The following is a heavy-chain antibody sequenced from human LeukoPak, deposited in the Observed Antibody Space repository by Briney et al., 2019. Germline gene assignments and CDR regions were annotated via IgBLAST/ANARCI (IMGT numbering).Heavy chain of an antibody. Sequence: SETLSLTCTVSGGSISSYYWSWIRQPAGKGLEWIGRIYTSGSTNYNPSLKSRVTMSVDTSKNQFSLKLSSVTAADTAVYYCAREAVADVHDAFDIWGQGTTVTVSS. D-gene: IGHD6-19*01. J-gene: IGHJ3*02. CDR2: IYTSGST. V-gene: IGHV4-4*07. CDR1: GGSISSYY. CDR3: AREAVADVHDAFDI.